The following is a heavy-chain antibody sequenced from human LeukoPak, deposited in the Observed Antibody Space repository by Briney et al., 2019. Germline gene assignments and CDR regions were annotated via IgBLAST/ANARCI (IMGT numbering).Heavy chain of an antibody. V-gene: IGHV1-8*03. CDR1: GYTFTSYD. J-gene: IGHJ4*02. Sequence: ASVKVSCKASGYTFTSYDINWVRQATGQGLEWMGWMNPNSGNTGYAQKFQGRVTITRNTSISTAYMELSSLRSEDTAVYYCAREQVIWSGSPHSYYFDYWGQGTLVTVSS. CDR3: AREQVIWSGSPHSYYFDY. D-gene: IGHD3-3*01. CDR2: MNPNSGNT.